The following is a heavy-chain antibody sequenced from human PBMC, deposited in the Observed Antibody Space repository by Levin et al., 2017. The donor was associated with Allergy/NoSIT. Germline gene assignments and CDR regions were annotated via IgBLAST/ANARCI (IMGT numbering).Heavy chain of an antibody. Sequence: GGSLRLSCAASGFTFSNAWMSWVRQAPGKGLEWVGRIKSKTDGGTTDYAAPVKGRFTISRDDSKNTLYLQMNSLKTEDTAVYYCTTDYRGYSGYAYYYYYGMDVWGQGTTVTVSS. J-gene: IGHJ6*02. D-gene: IGHD5-12*01. V-gene: IGHV3-15*01. CDR3: TTDYRGYSGYAYYYYYGMDV. CDR1: GFTFSNAW. CDR2: IKSKTDGGTT.